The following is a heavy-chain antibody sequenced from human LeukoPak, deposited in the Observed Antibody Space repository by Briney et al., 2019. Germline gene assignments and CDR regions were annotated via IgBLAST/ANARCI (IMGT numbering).Heavy chain of an antibody. D-gene: IGHD2-15*01. Sequence: PGGSLRLSCAAPGFTFSSYWMSWVRQAPGKGLEWVANIKQDGSEKYYVDSVKGRFTISRDNAKNSLYLQMNSLRAEDTAVYYCARGWWIDAFDIWGQGTVVTVSS. J-gene: IGHJ3*02. V-gene: IGHV3-7*01. CDR2: IKQDGSEK. CDR1: GFTFSSYW. CDR3: ARGWWIDAFDI.